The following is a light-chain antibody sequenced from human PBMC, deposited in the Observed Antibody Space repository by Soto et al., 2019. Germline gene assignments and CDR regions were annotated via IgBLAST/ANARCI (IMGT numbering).Light chain of an antibody. CDR3: QQYNSYSRT. CDR1: QSISSW. Sequence: DIQMTQSPSTLSASVGDRVTITCRASQSISSWLAWYQQKPGKAPKLLIYDASSLESGVPSRFSGSGSGTEFTLTIISLQPDDFATYDCQQYNSYSRTFGQGTKVEIK. CDR2: DAS. V-gene: IGKV1-5*01. J-gene: IGKJ1*01.